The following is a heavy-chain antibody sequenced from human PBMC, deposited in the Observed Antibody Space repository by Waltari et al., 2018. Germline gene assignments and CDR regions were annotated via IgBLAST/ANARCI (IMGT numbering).Heavy chain of an antibody. V-gene: IGHV4-4*02. CDR1: GDSISGNYW. D-gene: IGHD2-2*01. J-gene: IGHJ4*02. CDR2: VHHSVKT. Sequence: QVQLQESGQGLVKPSGTLSLTCAVSGDSISGNYWWSWVRQSPEKGLEWIGQVHHSVKTHYNPSLQSRFTISVDKPKNQFSLNLNSVTAADTAVYYCAGDRAIGLFFDYWGRGTLVTVSS. CDR3: AGDRAIGLFFDY.